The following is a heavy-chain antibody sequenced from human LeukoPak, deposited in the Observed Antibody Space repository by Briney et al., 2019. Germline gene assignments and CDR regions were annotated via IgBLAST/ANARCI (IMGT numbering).Heavy chain of an antibody. D-gene: IGHD3-10*01. Sequence: PSETLSLTCAVYGGSFSGYYWSWIRQPPGKGLEWIGEINHSGSTNYNPSLMSRVTISVDTSKNQFSLMQSSVTAADHAVYYCAGSSLRGAGIDYWGQGTLVTVSS. J-gene: IGHJ4*02. CDR3: AGSSLRGAGIDY. CDR2: INHSGST. CDR1: GGSFSGYY. V-gene: IGHV4-34*01.